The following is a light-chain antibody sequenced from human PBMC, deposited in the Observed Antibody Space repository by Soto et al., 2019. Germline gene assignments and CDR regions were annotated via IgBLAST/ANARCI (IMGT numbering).Light chain of an antibody. CDR3: LSYADTAYV. J-gene: IGLJ1*01. CDR1: SSDVGGYNY. V-gene: IGLV2-8*01. Sequence: QSALTQPPSASGSPGQSVTISCAGTSSDVGGYNYVSWYQQYPGKVPKLMIYEVSERPSGVPDRFSGSKSGNTAFLTVSGLQPEDDADYYCLSYADTAYVFGPRTKVTVL. CDR2: EVS.